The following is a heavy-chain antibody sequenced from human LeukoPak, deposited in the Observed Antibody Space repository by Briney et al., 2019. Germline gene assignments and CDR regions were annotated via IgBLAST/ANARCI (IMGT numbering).Heavy chain of an antibody. J-gene: IGHJ6*02. Sequence: PSQTLSLTCTVSGGSISSGDYYRSWIRQPPGKGLEWIGYIYYSGSTYYNPSLKSRVTISVDTSKNQFSLKLSSVTAADTAVYYCARESRGGPSSPYGMDVWGQGTTVTVSS. CDR1: GGSISSGDYY. CDR2: IYYSGST. D-gene: IGHD3-3*01. V-gene: IGHV4-30-4*01. CDR3: ARESRGGPSSPYGMDV.